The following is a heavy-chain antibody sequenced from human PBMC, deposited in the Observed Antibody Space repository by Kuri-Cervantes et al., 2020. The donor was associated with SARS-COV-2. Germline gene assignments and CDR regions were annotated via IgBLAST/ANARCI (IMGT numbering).Heavy chain of an antibody. Sequence: GGSLRLSCAASGFTFSSYAMSWVRQAPGKGLEWVSAISGSGGSTYYADSVEGRFTISRDNSKNTLYLQMNSLRAEDTAVYYCAKDGTLGYCSGGSCYFGDWFDPWGQGTLVTVSS. J-gene: IGHJ5*02. CDR2: ISGSGGST. CDR3: AKDGTLGYCSGGSCYFGDWFDP. D-gene: IGHD2-15*01. V-gene: IGHV3-23*01. CDR1: GFTFSSYA.